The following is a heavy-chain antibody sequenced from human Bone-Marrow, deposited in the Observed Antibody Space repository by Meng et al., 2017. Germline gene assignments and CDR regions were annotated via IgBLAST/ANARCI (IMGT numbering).Heavy chain of an antibody. V-gene: IGHV4-4*02. CDR1: GDSISSDIW. Sequence: QVQLQESGPGLGKPSGTRARTCTVSGDSISSDIWWSWVRQPPGKGLEWIGEVYHRGDTNYNPSLKSRVDISVDKSKNQFYLSLFSVTAADTAVYYCGRDQGRELINHWGQGTLVTVSS. CDR2: VYHRGDT. CDR3: GRDQGRELINH. J-gene: IGHJ4*02. D-gene: IGHD1-7*01.